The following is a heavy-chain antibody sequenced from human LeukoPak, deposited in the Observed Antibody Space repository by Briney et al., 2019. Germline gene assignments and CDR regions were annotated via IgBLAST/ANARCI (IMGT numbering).Heavy chain of an antibody. J-gene: IGHJ4*02. D-gene: IGHD2-21*02. V-gene: IGHV3-23*01. CDR1: GFTFSSYA. Sequence: QTGGSLRLSCAASGFTFSSYAMSWVRQAPGKRLEWVSAISGSGGSTYYADSVKGRFTISRDNSKNTLYLQMNSLRAEDTAVYYCAKDCEASKHIVVVTAIWGFQPGPLDYWGQGTLVTVSS. CDR3: AKDCEASKHIVVVTAIWGFQPGPLDY. CDR2: ISGSGGST.